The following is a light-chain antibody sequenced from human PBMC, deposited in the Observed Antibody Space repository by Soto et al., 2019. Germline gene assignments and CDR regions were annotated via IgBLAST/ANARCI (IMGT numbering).Light chain of an antibody. CDR3: QQDSSWPLT. Sequence: EVVMTQSPATLSVSPGERATLSCRASQGLGTNLAWYQQKPGQGPRLLIYAASTRATGVPARFSGSGSQTEFTLSISSLQSEHLGVYYCQQDSSWPLTFGGGTKVDIK. CDR1: QGLGTN. V-gene: IGKV3-15*01. J-gene: IGKJ4*01. CDR2: AAS.